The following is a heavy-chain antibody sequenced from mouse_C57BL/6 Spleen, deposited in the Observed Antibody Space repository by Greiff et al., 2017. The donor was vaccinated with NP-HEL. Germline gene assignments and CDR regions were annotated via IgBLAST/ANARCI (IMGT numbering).Heavy chain of an antibody. D-gene: IGHD2-4*01. CDR3: ARGGLPQYYYAMDY. CDR1: GYTFTDHI. J-gene: IGHJ4*01. Sequence: VQLQQSGAELASPGASVTLSCKASGYTFTDHIMNWVKKRPGQGLEWIGRIYPVSGETNYNQKFMGKAPLPVDRSSSTVYMVLNSLTSEDPAVYYCARGGLPQYYYAMDYWGQGTSVTVSS. CDR2: IYPVSGET. V-gene: IGHV1-11*01.